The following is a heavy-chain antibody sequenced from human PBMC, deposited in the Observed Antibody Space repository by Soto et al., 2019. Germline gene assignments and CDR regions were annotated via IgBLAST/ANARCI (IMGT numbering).Heavy chain of an antibody. V-gene: IGHV4-59*08. CDR1: GGSISGYY. J-gene: IGHJ4*02. CDR3: ARLGGYYQAFDS. CDR2: IYYTGTT. D-gene: IGHD3-22*01. Sequence: SCTVSGGSISGYYWSWIRQSPGKGLDWIGYIYYTGTTKYNPSLKSRVTISVDSSKNQFSLKLDSVTAADTAVYYCARLGGYYQAFDSWGQGTLVTVSS.